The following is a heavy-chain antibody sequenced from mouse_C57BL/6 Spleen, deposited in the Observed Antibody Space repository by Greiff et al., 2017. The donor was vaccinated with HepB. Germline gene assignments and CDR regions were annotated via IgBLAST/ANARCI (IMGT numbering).Heavy chain of an antibody. CDR1: GYAFSSYW. V-gene: IGHV1-80*01. CDR3: ARCSPSYYYGSYFYAMDY. D-gene: IGHD1-1*01. Sequence: VQRVESGAELVKPGASVKISCKASGYAFSSYWMNWVKQRPGKGLEWIGQIYPGDGDTNYNGKFKGKATLTADKSSSTAYMQLSSLTSEDSAVYFCARCSPSYYYGSYFYAMDYWGQGTSVTVSS. J-gene: IGHJ4*01. CDR2: IYPGDGDT.